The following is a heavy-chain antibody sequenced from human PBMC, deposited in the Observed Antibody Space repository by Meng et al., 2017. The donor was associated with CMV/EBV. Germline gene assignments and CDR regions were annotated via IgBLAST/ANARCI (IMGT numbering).Heavy chain of an antibody. V-gene: IGHV1-69*10. CDR2: IVPLLGIA. D-gene: IGHD3-22*01. CDR3: ARAPYYYDSSGSPDAFDI. CDR1: GGTFSSYA. J-gene: IGHJ3*02. Sequence: SLTVSCKASGGTFSSYAISWVRQAPGHRRECMGGIVPLLGIANYAQKFQGIVTITADKSTSTAYMELSSLRSEDTAVYYCARAPYYYDSSGSPDAFDIWGQGTMVTVSS.